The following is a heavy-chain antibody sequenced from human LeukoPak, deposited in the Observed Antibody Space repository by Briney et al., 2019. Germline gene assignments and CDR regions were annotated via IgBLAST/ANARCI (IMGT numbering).Heavy chain of an antibody. D-gene: IGHD5-24*01. CDR1: GYNFTSNY. Sequence: ASVKVSCKAFGYNFTSNYMHWVRQAPGQGPEWMGVISPSGGSTTYAQKFQGRVTLTRDMSTSTDYLELSSLRSEGTAVYYCARDNSVRDEAWWFNPWGQGTLVTVSS. V-gene: IGHV1-46*01. J-gene: IGHJ5*02. CDR2: ISPSGGST. CDR3: ARDNSVRDEAWWFNP.